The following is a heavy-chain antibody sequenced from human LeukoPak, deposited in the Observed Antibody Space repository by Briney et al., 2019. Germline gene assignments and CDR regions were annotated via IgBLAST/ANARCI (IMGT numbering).Heavy chain of an antibody. Sequence: GGSLGLSCKTSGFTLGDYSMSGFRQAPGKGLEGLGFIRSKGYGGTAEYAASVKGRFTISRDDSNSIAYLQMDSLKTEDTAVYYCTREIRYFDWFQADYWGQGTLVTVSS. CDR2: IRSKGYGGTA. J-gene: IGHJ4*02. CDR3: TREIRYFDWFQADY. CDR1: GFTLGDYS. V-gene: IGHV3-49*03. D-gene: IGHD3-9*01.